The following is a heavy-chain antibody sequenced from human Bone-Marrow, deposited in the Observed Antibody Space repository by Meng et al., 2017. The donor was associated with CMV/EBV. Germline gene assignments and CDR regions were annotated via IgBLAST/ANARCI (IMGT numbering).Heavy chain of an antibody. V-gene: IGHV4-59*12. Sequence: SDTLSLTCTVYGGSFSSYDWSWIRQPPGKGLEWIGYIYYSGSTNYNPSLKSRVTISVDTSKNQFSLKLSSVTAADTSGYYCARDIVGDLDYGSGNYYFDYWGQGTLVTVSS. D-gene: IGHD3-10*01. CDR1: GGSFSSYD. CDR2: IYYSGST. J-gene: IGHJ4*02. CDR3: ARDIVGDLDYGSGNYYFDY.